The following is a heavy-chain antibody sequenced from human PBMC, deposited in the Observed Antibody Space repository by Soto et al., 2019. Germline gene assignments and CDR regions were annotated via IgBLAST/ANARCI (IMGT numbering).Heavy chain of an antibody. CDR1: GFTFSSYA. D-gene: IGHD3-3*01. CDR3: AKDLPGFYYGPESPKI. J-gene: IGHJ4*02. CDR2: ISYDGSNK. Sequence: GGSLRLSCAASGFTFSSYAMSWVRQAPGKGLEWVAVISYDGSNKYYADSVKGRFTISRDNSKNTLYLQMNSLRAEDTAVYYCAKDLPGFYYGPESPKIWGQGTLVTVSS. V-gene: IGHV3-30*18.